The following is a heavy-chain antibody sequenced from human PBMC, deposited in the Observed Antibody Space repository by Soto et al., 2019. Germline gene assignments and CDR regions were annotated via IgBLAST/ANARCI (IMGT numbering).Heavy chain of an antibody. CDR3: ANGDGYNPRLGAQFDY. D-gene: IGHD5-12*01. V-gene: IGHV1-69*13. Sequence: ASVKVSCKASGGTFSSYAISWVRQAPGQGLEWMGGIIPIFGTANYAQKFQGRVTITADESTSTAYMELSSLRSEDTAVYYCANGDGYNPRLGAQFDYWGQGTLVTVSS. J-gene: IGHJ4*02. CDR1: GGTFSSYA. CDR2: IIPIFGTA.